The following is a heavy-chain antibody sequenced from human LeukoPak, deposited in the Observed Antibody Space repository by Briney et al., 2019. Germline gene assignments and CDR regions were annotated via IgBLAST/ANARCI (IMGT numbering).Heavy chain of an antibody. J-gene: IGHJ4*02. CDR1: GFTFGKYW. D-gene: IGHD6-13*01. CDR3: VRGCGRSSCPYFFDL. Sequence: GGSLRLSCVASGFTFGKYWMSWVRQAPGKGLEWVATIRQDGSETHYVDSVRGRFIISRDNAKNSLYLQMNSLRVEDTAVYFCVRGCGRSSCPYFFDLWGQGTLVSVSS. V-gene: IGHV3-7*01. CDR2: IRQDGSET.